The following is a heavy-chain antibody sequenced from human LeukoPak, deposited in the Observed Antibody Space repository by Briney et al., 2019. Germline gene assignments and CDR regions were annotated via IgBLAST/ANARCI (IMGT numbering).Heavy chain of an antibody. CDR3: ARSAGRGVYYYYYMDV. CDR2: IFFSGST. V-gene: IGHV4-59*12. CDR1: GASISSDY. J-gene: IGHJ6*03. Sequence: PSETLSLTCIVSGASISSDYWSWIRQPPGKGLEWIGYIFFSGSTNYNPSLKSRVTMSVDTSKNQFSLKLSSVTAADTAVYYCARSAGRGVYYYYYMDVWGKGTTVTISS. D-gene: IGHD3-16*01.